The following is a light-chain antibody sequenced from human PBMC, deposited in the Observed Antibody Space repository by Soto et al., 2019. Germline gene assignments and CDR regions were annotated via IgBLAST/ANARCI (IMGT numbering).Light chain of an antibody. J-gene: IGKJ2*01. CDR2: GSS. Sequence: EVVLTQSPGTLSLSPGERATLSCRASQSVTNNYLAWYQQRPSQAPRLLIFGSSDRATGIPDRFSGSGSGTDFTLTISSLEPEDFAVYYCHQYGSSPPYTFGQGTKLEIK. CDR3: HQYGSSPPYT. CDR1: QSVTNNY. V-gene: IGKV3-20*01.